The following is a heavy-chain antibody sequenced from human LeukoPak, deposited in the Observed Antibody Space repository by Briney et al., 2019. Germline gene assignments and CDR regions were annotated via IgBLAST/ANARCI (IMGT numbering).Heavy chain of an antibody. CDR3: ARDEGGSDSWYGFDF. V-gene: IGHV1-2*02. CDR2: INPNGGAT. CDR1: GYTFTHSY. J-gene: IGHJ4*02. D-gene: IGHD6-13*01. Sequence: ASVKVSCKGPGYTFTHSYIHWVRQAPGQGLEWMGWINPNGGATDCAQKFRGRVTMTSDMSNNSVFMQLTSLTSDDTAVYYCARDEGGSDSWYGFDFWGQGTLVSVSS.